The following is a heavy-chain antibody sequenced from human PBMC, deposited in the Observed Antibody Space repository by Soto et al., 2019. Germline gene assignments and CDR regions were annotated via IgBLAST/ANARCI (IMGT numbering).Heavy chain of an antibody. J-gene: IGHJ4*02. D-gene: IGHD1-26*01. Sequence: QVQLVESGGGVVQPGRSLRLSCAASGFNFRGYGMHWVRQAPGKGLEWVAITRHDGSNTYYADYVRGRFTISRDNSKNTLYLQMNSLRVEDTAVYYCARDGVGATTYFGYFDYWGQGTPITVSS. CDR3: ARDGVGATTYFGYFDY. CDR1: GFNFRGYG. CDR2: TRHDGSNT. V-gene: IGHV3-33*01.